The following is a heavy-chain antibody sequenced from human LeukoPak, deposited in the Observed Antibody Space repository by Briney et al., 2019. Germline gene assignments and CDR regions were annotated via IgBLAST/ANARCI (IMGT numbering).Heavy chain of an antibody. V-gene: IGHV3-21*01. Sequence: PGGSLRLSCAASGFIFSSYSMNWVRQAPGKGLEWVSSISSSSSYIYYADSVKGRFTISRDNAKNSLYLQMNSLRAEDTAVYYCAMADDFDWPIDYWGQGTLVTVSS. CDR2: ISSSSSYI. CDR1: GFIFSSYS. J-gene: IGHJ4*02. CDR3: AMADDFDWPIDY. D-gene: IGHD3-9*01.